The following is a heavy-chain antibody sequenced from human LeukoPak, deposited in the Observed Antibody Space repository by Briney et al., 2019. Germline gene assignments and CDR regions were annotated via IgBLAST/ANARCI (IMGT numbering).Heavy chain of an antibody. J-gene: IGHJ5*02. V-gene: IGHV3-23*01. CDR2: INDIGDHT. D-gene: IGHD3-9*01. CDR3: ARDYTGYFP. CDR1: GFTFSNYA. Sequence: GGSLRLSCAASGFTFSNYAMSWVRQAPGKGLEWVSAINDIGDHTYYADSVKGRFTISRDNSKNTLFLQMNSLRAEDTAVYYCARDYTGYFPWGQGTLVIVSS.